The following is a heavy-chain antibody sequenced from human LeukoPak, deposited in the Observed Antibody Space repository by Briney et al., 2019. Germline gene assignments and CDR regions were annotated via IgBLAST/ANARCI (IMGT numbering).Heavy chain of an antibody. CDR2: ISYDGSNK. V-gene: IGHV3-30*18. Sequence: GGSLRLSCAASGFTFSSYGMHWVRQAPGKGLEWVAVISYDGSNKYYADSVKGRFTISRDNSKNTLYLQMNSLRAEDTAVYYCAKEYGYSSTRISYYYYGMDVWGQGTTVTVSS. J-gene: IGHJ6*02. D-gene: IGHD2-2*01. CDR1: GFTFSSYG. CDR3: AKEYGYSSTRISYYYYGMDV.